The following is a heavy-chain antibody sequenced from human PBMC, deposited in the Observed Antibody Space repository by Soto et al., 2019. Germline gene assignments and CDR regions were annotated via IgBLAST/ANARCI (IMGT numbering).Heavy chain of an antibody. Sequence: EVQLVESGGGLVQPGGSLRLSCAASGFTFSSYDMNWVRKAPGKGLEWISYISSRSSTIYYADSVQGRFTISRDNAKNSLYLQMNSLRAEDTAVYYCTRDRYSYGLGRYWGQGTLVTVSS. V-gene: IGHV3-48*01. D-gene: IGHD5-18*01. CDR1: GFTFSSYD. CDR2: ISSRSSTI. J-gene: IGHJ4*02. CDR3: TRDRYSYGLGRY.